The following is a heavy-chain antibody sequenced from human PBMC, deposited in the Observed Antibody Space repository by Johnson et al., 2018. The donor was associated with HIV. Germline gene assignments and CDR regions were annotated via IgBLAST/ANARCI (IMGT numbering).Heavy chain of an antibody. CDR3: ARGGIATAGTRDAFDM. CDR2: IRYDGSNK. V-gene: IGHV3-30*02. J-gene: IGHJ3*02. Sequence: QVQLVESGGGVVQPGGSLRLSCAASRFSFSRYGMHWVRQAPGKGLEWVAFIRYDGSNKYYADSVKGRFTISRDNSKNTLYLQMNSLRAEDTAVYYCARGGIATAGTRDAFDMWGQGTLVTVSS. CDR1: RFSFSRYG. D-gene: IGHD6-13*01.